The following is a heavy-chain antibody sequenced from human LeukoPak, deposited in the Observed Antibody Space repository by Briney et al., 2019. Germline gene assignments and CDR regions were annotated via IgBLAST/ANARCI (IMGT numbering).Heavy chain of an antibody. V-gene: IGHV3-7*01. CDR1: GFTFSSYW. CDR3: ASARVQQWLENFFFDY. Sequence: PGGSLRLSCAASGFTFSSYWMSWVRQAPGKGLEWVANIKQDGSEKYYVDSVKGRFTISRDNAKNSLYLQMNSLRAKDTAVYYCASARVQQWLENFFFDYWGQGTLVTVSS. D-gene: IGHD6-19*01. CDR2: IKQDGSEK. J-gene: IGHJ4*02.